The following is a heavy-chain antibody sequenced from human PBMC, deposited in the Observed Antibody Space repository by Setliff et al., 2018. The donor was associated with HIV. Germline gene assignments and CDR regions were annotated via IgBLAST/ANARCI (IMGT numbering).Heavy chain of an antibody. V-gene: IGHV4-34*01. D-gene: IGHD3-10*01. CDR2: IDHSGST. CDR1: GGSFNDYY. Sequence: SETLSLTCAVYGGSFNDYYWTWIRQPPGKGLEWIGEIDHSGSTEYHASLKSRVTISIDTSKNQISLKLCSVTAADTAVYYCARGLNYYGSGSYLPLGYWGQGTLVTVSS. CDR3: ARGLNYYGSGSYLPLGY. J-gene: IGHJ4*02.